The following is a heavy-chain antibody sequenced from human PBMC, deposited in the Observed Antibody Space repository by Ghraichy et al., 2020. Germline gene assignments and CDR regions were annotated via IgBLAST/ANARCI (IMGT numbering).Heavy chain of an antibody. V-gene: IGHV4-61*02. D-gene: IGHD1-26*01. CDR3: ARDVQWELLSAAFDL. Sequence: SLNISCTVSGDSISRSRSHWSWIRQPAGKGLEWIGRVSSSGSTIYNPSLENRVSISMDTSKNHFSLNLRSVTATDTARYYCARDVQWELLSAAFDLWGQGTIVTVSS. CDR1: GDSISRSRSH. CDR2: VSSSGST. J-gene: IGHJ3*01.